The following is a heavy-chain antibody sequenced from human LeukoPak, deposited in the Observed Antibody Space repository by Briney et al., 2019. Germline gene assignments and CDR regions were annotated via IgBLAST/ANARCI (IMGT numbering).Heavy chain of an antibody. D-gene: IGHD3-10*01. Sequence: SVKVSCKASGGTFSSYAISWVRQAPGQGLEWMGGIIPIFGTANYAQKFQGRVTITADESTSTAYMELSSLRSEDTAVYYCARDQRNYYGSGSYPLLNWGQGTLVTVSS. J-gene: IGHJ4*02. CDR1: GGTFSSYA. CDR3: ARDQRNYYGSGSYPLLN. CDR2: IIPIFGTA. V-gene: IGHV1-69*13.